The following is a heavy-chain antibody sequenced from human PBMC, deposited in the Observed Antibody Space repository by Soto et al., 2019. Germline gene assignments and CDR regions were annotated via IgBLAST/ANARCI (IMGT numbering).Heavy chain of an antibody. CDR1: GVSISSGGYS. V-gene: IGHV4-30-2*01. Sequence: PSETLSLTCTVSGVSISSGGYSWNWILQPPGKGLEWIGYIYYGGSTYYNPSLQSRVTMSVDTSRNQFSLKLNSVTAADTAVYYCARTNDLLRTIGYWGQGTLVTVSS. D-gene: IGHD2-15*01. CDR3: ARTNDLLRTIGY. CDR2: IYYGGST. J-gene: IGHJ4*02.